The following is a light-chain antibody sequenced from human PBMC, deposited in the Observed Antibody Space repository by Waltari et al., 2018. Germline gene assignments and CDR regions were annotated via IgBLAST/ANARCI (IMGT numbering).Light chain of an antibody. CDR3: SSYTSSSTYV. J-gene: IGLJ1*01. Sequence: QSALTQPASVSGSPGQSITISCTGTSSDVGSYNLVSWYQQYPGKAPKLMIYDVNNRPSGVSNRFSGSNSGNTASLTISGLQAEDEADYYCSSYTSSSTYVFGTGTKVTVL. CDR2: DVN. CDR1: SSDVGSYNL. V-gene: IGLV2-14*02.